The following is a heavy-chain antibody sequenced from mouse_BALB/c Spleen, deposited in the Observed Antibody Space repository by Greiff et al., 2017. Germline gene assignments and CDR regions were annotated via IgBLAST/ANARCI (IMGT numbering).Heavy chain of an antibody. CDR2: ILPGSGRT. Sequence: VKLQESGAELMKPGASVKISCKATGYTFSSYWIEWVKQRPGHGLEWIGEILPGSGRTNYNEKFKGKATFTADTSSNTAYMQLSSLTSEDSAVYYCARLGLRHYWYFDVWGAGTTVTVSS. CDR1: GYTFSSYW. CDR3: ARLGLRHYWYFDV. J-gene: IGHJ1*01. D-gene: IGHD2-4*01. V-gene: IGHV1-9*01.